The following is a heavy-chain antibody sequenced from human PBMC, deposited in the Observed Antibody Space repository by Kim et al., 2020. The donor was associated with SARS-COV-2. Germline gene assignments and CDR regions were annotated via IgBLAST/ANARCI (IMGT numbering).Heavy chain of an antibody. J-gene: IGHJ4*02. Sequence: SVKGRFTITRDNSKNTLYLQMNSLRAEDMAVYYCARDRGRFSSGYSWNDYWGQGTLVTVSS. D-gene: IGHD3-22*01. V-gene: IGHV3-30*07. CDR3: ARDRGRFSSGYSWNDY.